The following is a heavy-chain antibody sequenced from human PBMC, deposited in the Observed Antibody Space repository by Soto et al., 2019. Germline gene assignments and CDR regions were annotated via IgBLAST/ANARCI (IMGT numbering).Heavy chain of an antibody. CDR2: IYSNGDT. CDR1: GITVSNNY. J-gene: IGHJ6*02. D-gene: IGHD6-13*01. Sequence: EVQLVESGGGLVQPGGSLRLSCAASGITVSNNYMSWVRQAPGKGLECVSLIYSNGDTRYADSVKGRFTISRDNSKNTVYLQMNSPRAEDTAVYYCARDPPGIAAAGGGWGQGTTVTVSS. CDR3: ARDPPGIAAAGGG. V-gene: IGHV3-66*01.